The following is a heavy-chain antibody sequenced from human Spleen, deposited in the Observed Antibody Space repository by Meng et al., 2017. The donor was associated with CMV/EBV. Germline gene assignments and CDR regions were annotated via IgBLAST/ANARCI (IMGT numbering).Heavy chain of an antibody. CDR3: ARETLGYCSGGSCYWDHFGLYDY. CDR1: GFTFSSYW. J-gene: IGHJ4*02. CDR2: IKQDGSEK. Sequence: GGSLRLSCAASGFTFSSYWMSWVRQAPGKGLEWVANIKQDGSEKYYVDSVKGRFTISRDNAKNSLYLQMNSLRAEDTAVYYCARETLGYCSGGSCYWDHFGLYDYWGQGTLVTVSS. D-gene: IGHD2-15*01. V-gene: IGHV3-7*01.